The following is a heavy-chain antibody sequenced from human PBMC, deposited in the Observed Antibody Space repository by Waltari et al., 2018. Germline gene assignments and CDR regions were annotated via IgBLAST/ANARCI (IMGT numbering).Heavy chain of an antibody. CDR2: ISSTVTTI. D-gene: IGHD3-9*01. V-gene: IGHV3-48*01. J-gene: IGHJ3*02. Sequence: EVQLVASGGGLVQPGGSLRLSCAAYGLICSTYSMNWVRQAPGKGLDFVAYISSTVTTIYYTDSVQGRFTISRTNAQNSLYLQMNSLRAEDTAVYYCAREIRGTGYFPDAFDIWGQGTMVTVSS. CDR3: AREIRGTGYFPDAFDI. CDR1: GLICSTYS.